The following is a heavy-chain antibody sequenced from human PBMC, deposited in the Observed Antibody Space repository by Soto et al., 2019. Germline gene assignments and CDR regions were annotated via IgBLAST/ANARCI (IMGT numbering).Heavy chain of an antibody. CDR1: GFTFSSYW. Sequence: EVQLVESGGGLVQPGGSLRLSCAASGFTFSSYWMHWVRQAPGKGLVWVSRINSDGSSTSYAYSVKGRFTISRDNAKNTLYLQMNSLRAEDTAVYYCAREGYCSGGSCYGAFDIWGQGTMVTVSS. CDR3: AREGYCSGGSCYGAFDI. CDR2: INSDGSST. J-gene: IGHJ3*02. D-gene: IGHD2-15*01. V-gene: IGHV3-74*01.